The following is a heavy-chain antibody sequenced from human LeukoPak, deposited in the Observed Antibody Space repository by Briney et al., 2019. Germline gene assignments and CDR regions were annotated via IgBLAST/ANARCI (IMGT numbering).Heavy chain of an antibody. CDR3: AKDGPTAMVTIPTYFDY. J-gene: IGHJ4*02. Sequence: GGSLRLSCAASGFTFSSYAMSWVRQAPGKGLEWVSAISGSGGSTYYADSVKGGFTISRDNSKNTLYLQMNSLRAEDTAVYYCAKDGPTAMVTIPTYFDYWGQGTLVTVSS. V-gene: IGHV3-23*01. CDR2: ISGSGGST. D-gene: IGHD5-18*01. CDR1: GFTFSSYA.